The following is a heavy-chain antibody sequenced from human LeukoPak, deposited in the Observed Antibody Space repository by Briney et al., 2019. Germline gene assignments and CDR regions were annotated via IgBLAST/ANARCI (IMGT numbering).Heavy chain of an antibody. CDR1: GYTFTSYG. Sequence: SCKASGYTFTSYGISWVRQAPGKGLEWVSAISGSGGSTFYADSVKGRFTISRDNSKNSLYLQMNSLRAEDTALYYCAKDLYSYGYGYMDVWGKGTTVTVSS. J-gene: IGHJ6*03. CDR2: ISGSGGST. D-gene: IGHD5-18*01. CDR3: AKDLYSYGYGYMDV. V-gene: IGHV3-23*01.